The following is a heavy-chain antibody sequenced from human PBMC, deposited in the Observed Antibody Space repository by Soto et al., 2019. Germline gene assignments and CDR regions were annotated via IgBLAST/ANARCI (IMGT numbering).Heavy chain of an antibody. V-gene: IGHV3-53*04. CDR1: GFTFSDYY. CDR3: ATGPVAGTGSSFDY. CDR2: IYSGGST. Sequence: GGSLRLSCAASGFTFSDYYMSWIRQAPGKGLEWVSVIYSGGSTYYADSVKGRFTISRHNSKNTLYLQMNSLRAEDTAVYYCATGPVAGTGSSFDYWGQGTLVTVSS. J-gene: IGHJ4*02. D-gene: IGHD6-19*01.